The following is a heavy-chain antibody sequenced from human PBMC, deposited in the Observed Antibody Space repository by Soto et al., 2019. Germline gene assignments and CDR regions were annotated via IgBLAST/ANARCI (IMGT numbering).Heavy chain of an antibody. CDR3: ARDPLSSFAMDV. CDR2: IIPTFGRT. Sequence: EASVKVSCKASGYTFSSYAISWVRQAPGKGLEWMGKIIPTFGRTNYAQKFQGRLTISADDSTSTAYMELSSLLSEDTAVYYCARDPLSSFAMDVWDQGTTVTVSS. CDR1: GYTFSSYA. D-gene: IGHD3-10*02. J-gene: IGHJ6*02. V-gene: IGHV1-69*13.